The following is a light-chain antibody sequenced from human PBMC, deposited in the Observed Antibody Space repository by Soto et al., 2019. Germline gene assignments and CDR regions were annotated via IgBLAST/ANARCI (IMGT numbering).Light chain of an antibody. Sequence: QSVLTQPPSASGTPGQRVTISCSGSSSNIGSNTVNWYQQLPGTAPKLLIYSNNQRPSGVPDRFSGSKSGTSASLAISGLQSEDEADYYCAAWDDSLNGSLVFGGGTKATVL. CDR1: SSNIGSNT. V-gene: IGLV1-44*01. CDR3: AAWDDSLNGSLV. CDR2: SNN. J-gene: IGLJ2*01.